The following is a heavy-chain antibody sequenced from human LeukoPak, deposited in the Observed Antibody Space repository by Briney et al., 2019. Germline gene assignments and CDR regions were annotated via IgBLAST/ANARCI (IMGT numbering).Heavy chain of an antibody. CDR2: LSGSGSST. D-gene: IGHD1-26*01. J-gene: IGHJ4*02. Sequence: GGSLRLSCAASGFTFRYYGMSWVRQAPGKGLEWVSSLSGSGSSTHYADSVKGRFTISRDNSKNTLYLQINSLRAEDTALFYCAKLNSGSYSDYWGQGTLVTVSS. CDR1: GFTFRYYG. V-gene: IGHV3-23*01. CDR3: AKLNSGSYSDY.